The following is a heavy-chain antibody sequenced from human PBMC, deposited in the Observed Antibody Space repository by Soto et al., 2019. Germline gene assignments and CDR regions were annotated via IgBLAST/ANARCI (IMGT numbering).Heavy chain of an antibody. CDR1: GFNIGIYA. J-gene: IGHJ6*02. V-gene: IGHV3-23*01. CDR3: AKEDIVVVVAATAWYGMDV. D-gene: IGHD2-15*01. Sequence: PGGSLRLSCAASGFNIGIYAMSWVRQAPGKGLEWVSLIREGFDSTYYADSVKGRFTISRDTSKNILYLQMNSLRAEDAAVYYCAKEDIVVVVAATAWYGMDVWGQGTTVTVSS. CDR2: IREGFDST.